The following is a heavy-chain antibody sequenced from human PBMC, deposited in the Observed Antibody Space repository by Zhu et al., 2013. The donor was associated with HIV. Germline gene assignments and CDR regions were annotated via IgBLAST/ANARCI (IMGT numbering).Heavy chain of an antibody. D-gene: IGHD2-8*02. V-gene: IGHV1-8*03. J-gene: IGHJ3*02. CDR1: GYTFTDYY. CDR3: VRGGYRWAFDI. Sequence: QVHLVQSGAEVKKPGASVKVSCKASGYTFTDYYINWLRQATGQGPEWIGWMNPNSGNRDYAQKFQGRVTITMTSSISTVYMELSSLRSDDTAVYYCVRGGYRWAFDIWGQGTVVIVSS. CDR2: MNPNSGNR.